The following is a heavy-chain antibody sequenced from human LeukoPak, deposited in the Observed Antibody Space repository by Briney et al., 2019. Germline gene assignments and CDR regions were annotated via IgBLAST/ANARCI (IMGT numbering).Heavy chain of an antibody. CDR2: ITGNGGGS. J-gene: IGHJ6*02. CDR1: GFTFSSYA. D-gene: IGHD3-10*01. Sequence: PGGSLRLSCSASGFTFSSYAMYWVRQAPGKGLEYVSAITGNGGGSYYADSVKGRFTISRDNSKNTLYLQMSSVRAEDAAVYYCARDRPPTYNYGSGIFYPRASYYYHGMDVWGQGTTVAVSS. CDR3: ARDRPPTYNYGSGIFYPRASYYYHGMDV. V-gene: IGHV3-64D*09.